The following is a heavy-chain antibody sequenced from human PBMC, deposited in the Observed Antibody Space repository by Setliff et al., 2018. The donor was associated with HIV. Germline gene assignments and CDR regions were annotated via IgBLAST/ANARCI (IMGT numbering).Heavy chain of an antibody. V-gene: IGHV4-34*01. CDR2: INHSGST. J-gene: IGHJ6*03. Sequence: TLSLTCAVYGGSFSGYSWGWIRQPPGKGLEWIGEINHSGSTNYNPSLKSRVTISVDTSKRQFSPNLTSVTAADTAVYYCARGPPAEDYYYYMDVWDKGTTVTVSS. CDR3: ARGPPAEDYYYYMDV. CDR1: GGSFSGYS.